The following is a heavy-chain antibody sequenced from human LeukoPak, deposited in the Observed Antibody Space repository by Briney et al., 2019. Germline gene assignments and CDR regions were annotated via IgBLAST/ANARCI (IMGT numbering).Heavy chain of an antibody. V-gene: IGHV1-46*01. D-gene: IGHD1-20*01. Sequence: PLASVKVSCKASGYTFTSYYMHWVRQAPGQGLEWMGIINPSGGSTSYAQKFQGRVTMTRDTSTSTVYMELSSLRSEDTAAYYCARDLDTNEPRYNWNDAGFGYWGQGTLVTVSS. CDR2: INPSGGST. CDR1: GYTFTSYY. J-gene: IGHJ4*02. CDR3: ARDLDTNEPRYNWNDAGFGY.